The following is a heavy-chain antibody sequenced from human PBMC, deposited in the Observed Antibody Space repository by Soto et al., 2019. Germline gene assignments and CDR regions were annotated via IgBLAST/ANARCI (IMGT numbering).Heavy chain of an antibody. D-gene: IGHD1-26*01. V-gene: IGHV1-69*13. CDR3: ARSWELSRYFEY. J-gene: IGHJ4*02. CDR2: IIPIFGTA. Sequence: GASVKVSCKASGGTFSSYAISWVRQAPGQGLEWMGGIIPIFGTANYAQKFQGRVTITADESTSTAYMELSSLRSEDTAVYYCARSWELSRYFEYWGQGTLVTVSS. CDR1: GGTFSSYA.